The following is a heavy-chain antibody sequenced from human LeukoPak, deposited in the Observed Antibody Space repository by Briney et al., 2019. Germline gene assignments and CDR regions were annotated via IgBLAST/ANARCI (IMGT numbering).Heavy chain of an antibody. CDR2: INHSGTT. Sequence: SETLSLTCTVSGYSISSGYYWAWIRQPPGKGLEWIGSINHSGTTYYNPSLKSRVTISVDTSKNQFSLNLSSVTAADTAVYYCARVDIVVVPASNFDLWGRGTLVTVSS. CDR1: GYSISSGYY. V-gene: IGHV4-38-2*02. J-gene: IGHJ2*01. CDR3: ARVDIVVVPASNFDL. D-gene: IGHD2-2*03.